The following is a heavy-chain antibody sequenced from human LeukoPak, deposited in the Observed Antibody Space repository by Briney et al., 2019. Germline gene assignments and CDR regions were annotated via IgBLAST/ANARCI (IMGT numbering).Heavy chain of an antibody. D-gene: IGHD3-9*01. J-gene: IGHJ6*03. CDR2: MNPNSGNT. CDR3: ARLLTGYYNYYYYYMDV. V-gene: IGHV1-8*01. CDR1: GYTFTSYD. Sequence: ASVKVSCKASGYTFTSYDINWVRQATGQGLEWMGWMNPNSGNTGYAQKFQGRVTITRNTSISTAYMELSSLRSEDTAVYYCARLLTGYYNYYYYYMDVWGKGTTVTISS.